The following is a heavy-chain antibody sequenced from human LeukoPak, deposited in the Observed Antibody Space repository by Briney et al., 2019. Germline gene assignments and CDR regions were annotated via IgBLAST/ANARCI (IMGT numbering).Heavy chain of an antibody. J-gene: IGHJ4*02. V-gene: IGHV1-69*02. CDR2: IIPILGIA. CDR3: ARGGFAAAGSNPPDY. CDR1: GGTFSSYT. D-gene: IGHD6-13*01. Sequence: SVKVSCKASGGTFSSYTISWVRQAPGQGLEWMGRIIPILGIANYAQKFQGRVTITADKSTSTAYMELSSLRSEDTAVYYRARGGFAAAGSNPPDYWGQGTLVTVSS.